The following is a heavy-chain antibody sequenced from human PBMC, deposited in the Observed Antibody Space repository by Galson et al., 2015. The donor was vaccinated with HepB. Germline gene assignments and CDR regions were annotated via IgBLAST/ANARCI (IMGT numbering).Heavy chain of an antibody. CDR3: ARGIVPAANWFDP. J-gene: IGHJ5*02. D-gene: IGHD2-2*01. Sequence: SETLSLTCTVSGGSISSYYWSWIRQPPGKGLEWIGYIYYSGSTNYNPSLKSRVTISVDTSKNQFSLKLSSVTAADTAVYYCARGIVPAANWFDPWGQGTLVTVSS. CDR1: GGSISSYY. V-gene: IGHV4-59*01. CDR2: IYYSGST.